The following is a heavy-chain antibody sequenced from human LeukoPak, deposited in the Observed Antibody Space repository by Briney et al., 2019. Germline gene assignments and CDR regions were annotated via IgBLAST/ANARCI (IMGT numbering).Heavy chain of an antibody. V-gene: IGHV3-74*01. D-gene: IGHD3-9*01. CDR2: VNREGTTS. Sequence: GGSLRLSCAASGFTFSTYWMHWVRQVPGKGLVWVSRVNREGTTSAYADSVKGRFTISRDNDKNTLYLQMNSLRVEDTAVYYCARGVDWILFDYWGQGTLVTVSS. J-gene: IGHJ4*02. CDR1: GFTFSTYW. CDR3: ARGVDWILFDY.